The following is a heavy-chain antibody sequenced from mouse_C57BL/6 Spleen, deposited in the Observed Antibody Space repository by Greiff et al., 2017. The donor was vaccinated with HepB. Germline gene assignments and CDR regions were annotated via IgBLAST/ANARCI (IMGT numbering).Heavy chain of an antibody. J-gene: IGHJ4*01. CDR3: ARSDYYGSRGAMDY. V-gene: IGHV1-22*01. CDR1: GYTFTDYN. D-gene: IGHD1-1*01. Sequence: EVQLQQSGPELVKPGASVKMSCKASGYTFTDYNMHWVKQSHGKSLEWIGYLNPNNGGTSYNQKFKGKATLTVNKSSSPAYMELRSLTSEVSAVYYCARSDYYGSRGAMDYWGQRTSVTVSS. CDR2: LNPNNGGT.